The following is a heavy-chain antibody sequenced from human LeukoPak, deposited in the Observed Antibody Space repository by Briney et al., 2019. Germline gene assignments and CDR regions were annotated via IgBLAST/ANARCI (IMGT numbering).Heavy chain of an antibody. Sequence: PSETLSLTCTVSGGSTSSYYWSWIRQPPGKGLEWIGYIYYSGSTNYNPSLKSRVTISVDTSKNQFSLKLSSVTAADTAVYYCARLLTSHDAFDIWGQGTMVTVSS. CDR3: ARLLTSHDAFDI. J-gene: IGHJ3*02. V-gene: IGHV4-59*01. CDR1: GGSTSSYY. D-gene: IGHD4/OR15-4a*01. CDR2: IYYSGST.